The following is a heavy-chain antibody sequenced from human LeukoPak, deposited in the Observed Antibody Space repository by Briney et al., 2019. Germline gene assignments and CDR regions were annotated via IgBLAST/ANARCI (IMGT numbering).Heavy chain of an antibody. CDR2: IYYSGST. CDR3: ARDHIVVVTAIPADAFDI. CDR1: GGSISSGGYY. D-gene: IGHD2-21*02. V-gene: IGHV4-31*03. Sequence: NPSQTLSLTCTVSGGSISSGGYYWSWIRQHPGKGLEWIGYIYYSGSTYYNPSLKSRVTISVDTSKNQFSLKLSSVTAADTAVYYCARDHIVVVTAIPADAFDIWGQGTMVTVSS. J-gene: IGHJ3*02.